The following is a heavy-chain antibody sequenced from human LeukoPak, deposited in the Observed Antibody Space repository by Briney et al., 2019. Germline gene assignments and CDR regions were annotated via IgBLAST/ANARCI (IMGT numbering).Heavy chain of an antibody. CDR3: ARDQSGGYYFDY. V-gene: IGHV4-59*01. D-gene: IGHD3-10*01. CDR1: GGSISNYC. Sequence: SETLSLTCTVSGGSISNYCWSWIRQPPGKGLEWIGYIYYSGSTSYNPSLESRVTISVDTSKNQFSLKLSSVTAADTAVYHCARDQSGGYYFDYWGQGTLVTVSS. CDR2: IYYSGST. J-gene: IGHJ4*02.